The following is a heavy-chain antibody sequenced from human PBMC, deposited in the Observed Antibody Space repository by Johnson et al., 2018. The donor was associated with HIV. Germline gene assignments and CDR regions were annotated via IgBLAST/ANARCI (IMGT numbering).Heavy chain of an antibody. Sequence: QVQLVESGGGVVPPGGSLRLSCAASGFTFSDYDIHWVRQAPGKGPEWVSVIYSGGSTFYADSVKGRFTISRDNSGNTLYLQMDSLRVEDTAVYYCAKGPQGIATPDAFDIWGQGTMVTVSS. CDR1: GFTFSDYD. J-gene: IGHJ3*02. CDR2: IYSGGST. D-gene: IGHD2-21*01. V-gene: IGHV3-NL1*01. CDR3: AKGPQGIATPDAFDI.